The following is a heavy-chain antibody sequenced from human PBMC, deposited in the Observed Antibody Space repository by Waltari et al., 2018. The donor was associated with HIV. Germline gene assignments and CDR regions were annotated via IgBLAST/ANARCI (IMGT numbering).Heavy chain of an antibody. CDR1: GYSFTSYW. D-gene: IGHD6-19*01. V-gene: IGHV5-51*01. CDR3: ARHLQYSSGWQNWFDP. J-gene: IGHJ5*02. Sequence: EVQLVQSGAEVKKPGESLKISCKGSGYSFTSYWIGWVRQMPGKGLEWMGIIYPGASDTRYSPSFQGQVTISADKSISTAYLQWSSLKASDTAMYYCARHLQYSSGWQNWFDPWGQGTLVTVSS. CDR2: IYPGASDT.